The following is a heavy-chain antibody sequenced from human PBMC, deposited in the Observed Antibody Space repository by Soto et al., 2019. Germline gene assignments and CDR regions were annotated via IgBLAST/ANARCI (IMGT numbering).Heavy chain of an antibody. Sequence: QVQLQQWGAGLLKPSETLSLTCAVYGGSFSGYYWSWIRQPPGKGLEWIGEINHSGSTNYNPSLKGRVTISVDTSKNQFSLKLSSVTAADTAVYYCARQALKIVGQNWFDPWGQGTLVTVSS. CDR3: ARQALKIVGQNWFDP. CDR1: GGSFSGYY. V-gene: IGHV4-34*01. CDR2: INHSGST. J-gene: IGHJ5*02. D-gene: IGHD3-22*01.